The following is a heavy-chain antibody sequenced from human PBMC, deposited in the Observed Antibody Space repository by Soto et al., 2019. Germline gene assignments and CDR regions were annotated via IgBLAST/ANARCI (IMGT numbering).Heavy chain of an antibody. V-gene: IGHV4-4*02. D-gene: IGHD3-10*01. CDR2: IYHSGST. Sequence: SETLSLTCAVSGGSISSSNWWSWVRQPPGKGLEWIGEIYHSGSTNYNPSLKSRVTISVDKSKNQFSLKLSSVTAADTAVYYCAALRRITMVRGVTGYYYGMDVWGQGTTVTVSS. CDR1: GGSISSSNW. CDR3: AALRRITMVRGVTGYYYGMDV. J-gene: IGHJ6*02.